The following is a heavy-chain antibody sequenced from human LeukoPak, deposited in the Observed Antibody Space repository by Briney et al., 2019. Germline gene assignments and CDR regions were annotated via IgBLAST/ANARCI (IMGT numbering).Heavy chain of an antibody. D-gene: IGHD6-19*01. V-gene: IGHV3-23*01. Sequence: GGSLRLSCAASGFTFTSHAMTWVRQAPGKGLEWVSAISGSGDSTYCADSVKGRFTISRDNSKNTLYLQVNSLRAEDTAVYYCARRAVSGTSPLDYWGQGTLVTVSS. CDR3: ARRAVSGTSPLDY. CDR2: ISGSGDST. CDR1: GFTFTSHA. J-gene: IGHJ4*02.